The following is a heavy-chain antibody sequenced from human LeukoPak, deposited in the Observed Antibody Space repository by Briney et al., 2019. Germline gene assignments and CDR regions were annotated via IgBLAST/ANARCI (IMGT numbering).Heavy chain of an antibody. CDR2: INQSGST. Sequence: SETLSLTCAVYGGSFSGYYWSWIRQPPGKGLEWIGEINQSGSTNYNPSLKSRVTISEDTSKNQCSLKVSSVTAADTAVFYCARTNSGSYPKGDWFDPWGQGTLVTVSS. J-gene: IGHJ5*02. CDR1: GGSFSGYY. CDR3: ARTNSGSYPKGDWFDP. V-gene: IGHV4-34*01. D-gene: IGHD3-10*01.